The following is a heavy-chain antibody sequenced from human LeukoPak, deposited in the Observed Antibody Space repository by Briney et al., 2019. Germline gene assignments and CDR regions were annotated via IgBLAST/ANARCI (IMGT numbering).Heavy chain of an antibody. J-gene: IGHJ4*02. V-gene: IGHV3-30*02. CDR3: AKDKDYGDYVFDY. Sequence: GGSLRLSCVASGFTFSSYGMHWVRQAPGKGLEWVAFIRYDGSNKYYADSVKGRFTISRDNSKNTLYLQMNSLRAEDTAVYYCAKDKDYGDYVFDYWGQGTLVTVSS. CDR2: IRYDGSNK. CDR1: GFTFSSYG. D-gene: IGHD4-17*01.